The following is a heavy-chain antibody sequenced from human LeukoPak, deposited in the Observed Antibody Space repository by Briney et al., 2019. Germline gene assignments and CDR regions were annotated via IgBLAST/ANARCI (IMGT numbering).Heavy chain of an antibody. D-gene: IGHD1-1*01. CDR1: GFTFGDYA. V-gene: IGHV3-49*03. CDR3: TRDRGAYNLYDY. J-gene: IGHJ4*02. Sequence: GGSLRLSCTASGFTFGDYAMSWIRQAPGKGLEWVGFIRSKAYGETADYAASVKGRFTISRDDSKAIAYRQMNSLKTEDTAVYHCTRDRGAYNLYDYWGQGTLVTVSS. CDR2: IRSKAYGETA.